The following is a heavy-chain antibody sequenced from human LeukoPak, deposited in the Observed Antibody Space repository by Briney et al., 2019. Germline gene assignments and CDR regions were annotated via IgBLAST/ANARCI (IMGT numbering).Heavy chain of an antibody. Sequence: ASVKVSCKASGYTFTSYDINWVRQATGQGLEWMGWINPNSGDTNYAQKFQGRVTMTRDTSISTAYMELSRLRSDDTAVYYCARGILTGYIDVWGKGTTVTISS. D-gene: IGHD3-9*01. V-gene: IGHV1-2*02. CDR3: ARGILTGYIDV. CDR1: GYTFTSYD. CDR2: INPNSGDT. J-gene: IGHJ6*04.